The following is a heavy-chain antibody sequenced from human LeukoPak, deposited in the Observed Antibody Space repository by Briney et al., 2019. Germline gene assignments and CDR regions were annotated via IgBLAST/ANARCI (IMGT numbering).Heavy chain of an antibody. D-gene: IGHD2-2*01. CDR3: ARAAGFCSSTSCYPPGY. J-gene: IGHJ4*02. CDR2: ISSSSSTI. CDR1: GFTFSSYS. Sequence: GGSLRLSCAASGFTFSSYSMNWVRQAPGKGLEWVSYISSSSSTIYYADSVKGRFTISRDNAKNSLYLQMNSLRAEDTAVYYCARAAGFCSSTSCYPPGYWGQGTLVTVSS. V-gene: IGHV3-48*01.